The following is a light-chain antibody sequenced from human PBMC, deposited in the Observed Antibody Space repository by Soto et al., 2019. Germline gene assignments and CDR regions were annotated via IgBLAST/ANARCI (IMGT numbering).Light chain of an antibody. V-gene: IGKV3-20*01. J-gene: IGKJ2*01. Sequence: EIVLTQSPGTLSLSPGEGATLFCRASQSVSSNYLAWYQQKPGQAPRLLIYGASRGAAGIPDRFSGSGSGTDFTLTISRLEPEDFAVYFCQQYGRSPMFTFGQGTKLEVK. CDR2: GAS. CDR3: QQYGRSPMFT. CDR1: QSVSSNY.